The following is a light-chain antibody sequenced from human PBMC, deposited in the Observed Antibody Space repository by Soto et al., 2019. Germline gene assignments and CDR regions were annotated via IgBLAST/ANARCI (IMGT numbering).Light chain of an antibody. Sequence: EIVMTQSPATLSVSPGERATLSCRASQSVSSNLAWYQQKPGQAPRLLIYGASTRATGIPARFSGSGSGTEFTLTISSLQSEDFAVYYCPQYNICLGTFGQGTKVEIQ. CDR3: PQYNICLGT. V-gene: IGKV3-15*01. CDR1: QSVSSN. CDR2: GAS. J-gene: IGKJ1*01.